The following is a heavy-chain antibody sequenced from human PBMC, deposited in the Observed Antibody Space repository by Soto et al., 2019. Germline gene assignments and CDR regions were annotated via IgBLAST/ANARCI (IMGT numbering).Heavy chain of an antibody. CDR2: ISYDGSNK. J-gene: IGHJ3*02. V-gene: IGHV3-30*18. D-gene: IGHD5-12*01. Sequence: GGSLRLSCAASGFTFSSYGMHWVRQAPGKGLEWVAVISYDGSNKYYADSVKGRFTISRDNSKNTLYLQMNSLRAEDTAVYYCAKDRGYSGYALGAVDIWGQGTMVTVS. CDR3: AKDRGYSGYALGAVDI. CDR1: GFTFSSYG.